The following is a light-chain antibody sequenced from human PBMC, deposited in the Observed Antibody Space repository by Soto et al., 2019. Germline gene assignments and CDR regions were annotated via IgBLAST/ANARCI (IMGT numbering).Light chain of an antibody. V-gene: IGLV1-44*01. CDR3: AAWDDSLNGSV. CDR2: TYH. CDR1: SSNIGGNA. J-gene: IGLJ1*01. Sequence: QSVLTQPPSASGTPGQRVTISCSGSSSNIGGNAVNWYQQLPGTAPKLLIYTYHERPSGVPDRFSGSKSGTSASLAISGLQSEDEADYYCAAWDDSLNGSVFGTGTKLTVL.